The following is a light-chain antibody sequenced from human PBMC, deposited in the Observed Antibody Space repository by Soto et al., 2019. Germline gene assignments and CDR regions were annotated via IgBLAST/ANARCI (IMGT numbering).Light chain of an antibody. V-gene: IGKV3-20*01. CDR3: QQYNKWPQN. CDR1: QSVSSSY. Sequence: VLPQSPGTLALSPGERPALSCRASQSVSSSYLAWYQQKPGQAPRLLIYGASSRATGIPDRFSGSGSGTEFTLTISSLQSEDFAVYYCQQYNKWPQNFGQGTRLEI. CDR2: GAS. J-gene: IGKJ5*01.